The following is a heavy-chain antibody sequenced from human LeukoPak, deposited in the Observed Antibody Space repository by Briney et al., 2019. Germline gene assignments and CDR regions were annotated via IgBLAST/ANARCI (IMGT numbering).Heavy chain of an antibody. J-gene: IGHJ4*02. CDR2: ITWDGENT. D-gene: IGHD6-13*01. CDR3: AKGTSSWHEFDY. V-gene: IGHV3-43D*04. CDR1: GFTFDDCA. Sequence: PGGSLRLSCAGSGFTFDDCAMHWVRHPPGKGLEWVSLITWDGENTYYTDSVKGRFTISRDNSENSLYLQMNSLRAEDTALYYCAKGTSSWHEFDYWGQGTLVTVSS.